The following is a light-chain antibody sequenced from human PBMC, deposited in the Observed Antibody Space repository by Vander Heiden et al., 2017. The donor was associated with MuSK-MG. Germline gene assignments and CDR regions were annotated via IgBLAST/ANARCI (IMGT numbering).Light chain of an antibody. J-gene: IGKJ2*01. Sequence: DIEMTQSPSSLSASVGDRVTITCRASQTVRSYLNWFQQKPGKAPKLLIYSTSNLQSGVPSRFVGRGSGGTEFSLTITILQPDDFATYFCEQTSSAPYTFGQGT. CDR1: QTVRSY. CDR3: EQTSSAPYT. V-gene: IGKV1-39*01. CDR2: STS.